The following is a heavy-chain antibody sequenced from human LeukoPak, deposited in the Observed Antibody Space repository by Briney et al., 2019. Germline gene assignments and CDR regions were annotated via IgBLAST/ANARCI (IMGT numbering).Heavy chain of an antibody. CDR2: ISGSGGST. D-gene: IGHD3-9*01. CDR1: GFTFSSYA. V-gene: IGHV3-23*01. Sequence: PGGSLRLSCAASGFTFSSYAMSWVRQAPGKGLEWVSSISGSGGSTQYADSVQGRFAISRDNSKNTLYLQMNSLRAEDTAVYYCAKESPYYDILTGYQESEGPFDYWGQGTLVTVSS. CDR3: AKESPYYDILTGYQESEGPFDY. J-gene: IGHJ4*02.